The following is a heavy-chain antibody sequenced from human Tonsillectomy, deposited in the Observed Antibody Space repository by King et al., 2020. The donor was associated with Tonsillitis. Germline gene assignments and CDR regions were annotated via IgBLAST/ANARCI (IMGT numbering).Heavy chain of an antibody. Sequence: VQLVESGGGVVQPGRSLRLSCAASGFIFSMHGMHWVRQAPGKGLEWVAVIWFDGSNKYYGDSVKGRFTVSRDNSKNTLYLEMNSLRVEDTAVYYCARDYPQFARAGILDYWGQGTLVTVSS. J-gene: IGHJ4*02. D-gene: IGHD1-14*01. CDR1: GFIFSMHG. V-gene: IGHV3-33*01. CDR3: ARDYPQFARAGILDY. CDR2: IWFDGSNK.